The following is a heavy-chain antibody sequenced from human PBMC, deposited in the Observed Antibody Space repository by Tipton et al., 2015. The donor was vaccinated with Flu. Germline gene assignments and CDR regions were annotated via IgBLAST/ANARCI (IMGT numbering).Heavy chain of an antibody. D-gene: IGHD6-13*01. Sequence: GSLRLSCAASGFIVSSDYMSWVRQAPGKGLEWVSVIYSSDSTSYADSVKGRFTISRDNAKNSLYMQMNSLRAEDTAVYYCVRAIAAAGSYWGQGILVTVSS. CDR3: VRAIAAAGSY. CDR2: IYSSDST. V-gene: IGHV3-53*01. CDR1: GFIVSSDY. J-gene: IGHJ4*02.